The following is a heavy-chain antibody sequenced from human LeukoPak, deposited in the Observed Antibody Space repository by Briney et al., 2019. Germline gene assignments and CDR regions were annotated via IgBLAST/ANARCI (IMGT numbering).Heavy chain of an antibody. D-gene: IGHD2-15*01. CDR2: ISSSSNYI. CDR3: ARDLSAGVVVAAASDY. Sequence: GGSLRLSCAASGFTFSSYCMNWVRQAPGKGLEWVSSISSSSNYIYYADSVKGRFTISRDNAKNSLYLQMNSLRAEDTAVYYCARDLSAGVVVAAASDYWGQGTLVTVSS. J-gene: IGHJ4*02. V-gene: IGHV3-21*01. CDR1: GFTFSSYC.